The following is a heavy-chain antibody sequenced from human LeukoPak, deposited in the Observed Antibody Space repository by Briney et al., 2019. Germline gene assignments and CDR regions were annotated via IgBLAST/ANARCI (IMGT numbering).Heavy chain of an antibody. CDR3: ARVNPSIAAAGTERRFDP. V-gene: IGHV1-2*02. D-gene: IGHD6-13*01. CDR1: GYTFTGYY. J-gene: IGHJ5*02. CDR2: INPNSGGT. Sequence: GASVKVSCKASGYTFTGYYMHWVRQAPGQGLEWMGWINPNSGGTNYAQKFQGRVTMTRDTSISTAYMELSRLRSDDTAVYYCARVNPSIAAAGTERRFDPWGQGTLVTVSS.